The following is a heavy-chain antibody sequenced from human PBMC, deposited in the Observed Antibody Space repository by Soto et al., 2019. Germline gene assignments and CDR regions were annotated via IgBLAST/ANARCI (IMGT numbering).Heavy chain of an antibody. V-gene: IGHV4-31*03. Sequence: QVQLQESGPGLVKPSQTLSLTCTVSGGSISSGGYYWSLIRQHPGKGLECIGYIYYSGSTYYNPSLKSRVTISVDTTKNQFSLKLNSVAGADTAVYYCARLWGINYYGSWSVGAFNIWGQGTMVTVSS. D-gene: IGHD3-10*01. J-gene: IGHJ3*02. CDR3: ARLWGINYYGSWSVGAFNI. CDR1: GGSISSGGYY. CDR2: IYYSGST.